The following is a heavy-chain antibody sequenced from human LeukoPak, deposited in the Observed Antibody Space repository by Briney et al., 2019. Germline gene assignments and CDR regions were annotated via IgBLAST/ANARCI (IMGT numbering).Heavy chain of an antibody. V-gene: IGHV4-34*01. CDR2: IHHSGST. CDR3: ARGGPHYLARLDPFDF. CDR1: GGSFSGYY. Sequence: SETLSLTCAVYGGSFSGYYWTWIRQPPGKGLEWIGEIHHSGSTNYNPSLKSRVTIAVDTSKNQFSLKLSSVTAADTAVYYCARGGPHYLARLDPFDFWGQGTLVTVSS. D-gene: IGHD6-25*01. J-gene: IGHJ4*02.